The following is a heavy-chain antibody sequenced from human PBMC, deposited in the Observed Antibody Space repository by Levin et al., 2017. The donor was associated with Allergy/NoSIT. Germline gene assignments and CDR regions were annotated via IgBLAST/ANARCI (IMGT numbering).Heavy chain of an antibody. CDR3: ATYDYVWGSYRY. D-gene: IGHD3-16*02. Sequence: PSETLSLTCAVSGGSISSGGYSWSWIRQPPGKGLEWIGYIYHSGSTYYNPSLKSRVTISVDRSKNQFSLKLSSVTAADTAVYYCATYDYVWGSYRYWGQGTLVTVSS. CDR1: GGSISSGGYS. J-gene: IGHJ4*02. V-gene: IGHV4-30-2*01. CDR2: IYHSGST.